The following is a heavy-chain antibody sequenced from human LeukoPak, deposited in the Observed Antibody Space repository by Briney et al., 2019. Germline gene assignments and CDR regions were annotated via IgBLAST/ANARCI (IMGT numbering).Heavy chain of an antibody. CDR1: GFTFSSYW. D-gene: IGHD6-19*01. Sequence: GGSLRLSCAASGFTFSSYWMSWVRQAPGKGLEWVANIKQDGSEKYYVDSAKGRFTISRDNAKNSLYLQMNSLRAEDTAVYYCARGDLTSSGWYSRTFFYGMDVWGQGTTVTVSS. J-gene: IGHJ6*02. CDR2: IKQDGSEK. CDR3: ARGDLTSSGWYSRTFFYGMDV. V-gene: IGHV3-7*01.